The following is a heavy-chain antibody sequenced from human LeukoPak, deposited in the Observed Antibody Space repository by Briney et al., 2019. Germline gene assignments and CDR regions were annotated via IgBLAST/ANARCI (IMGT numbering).Heavy chain of an antibody. CDR1: GFTFSSYE. CDR2: ISSSGSTI. CDR3: ASRRPISYYYDSSGLFDY. D-gene: IGHD3-22*01. Sequence: PGGSLRLSCAASGFTFSSYEMNWVRQAPGKGLEWVSHISSSGSTIYYADSVKGRFTISRDNAKNSLYLQMNSLRAEDTAVYYCASRRPISYYYDSSGLFDYWGQGTLVTVSS. J-gene: IGHJ4*02. V-gene: IGHV3-48*03.